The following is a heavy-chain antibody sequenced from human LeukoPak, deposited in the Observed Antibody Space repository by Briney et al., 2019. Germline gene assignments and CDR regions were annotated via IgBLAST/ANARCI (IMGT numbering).Heavy chain of an antibody. V-gene: IGHV4-34*01. D-gene: IGHD5-12*01. CDR2: INHSGST. Sequence: PSETLSLTCAVYGGSFSGYYWSWIRQPPGKGLEWIGEINHSGSTNYNPSLKSRVTISVDTSKNQFSLKLSSVTAADTAVYYCARATSGGYALVYWGQGTLVTVSS. J-gene: IGHJ4*02. CDR3: ARATSGGYALVY. CDR1: GGSFSGYY.